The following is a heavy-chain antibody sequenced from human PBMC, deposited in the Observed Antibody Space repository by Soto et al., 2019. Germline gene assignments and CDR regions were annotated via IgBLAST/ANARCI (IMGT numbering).Heavy chain of an antibody. CDR3: ARERDYFDSSGSSDVY. D-gene: IGHD3-22*01. Sequence: SETLSLTCTVSGDSISNGGYYWCWIRQPPGKGLEWIGYIYYSGSTFYNPSLKSRVTISVDTSKKVFSLQLNSVTAADTAVYYCARERDYFDSSGSSDVYWGHGTLVTVS. J-gene: IGHJ4*01. CDR1: GDSISNGGYY. CDR2: IYYSGST. V-gene: IGHV4-31*03.